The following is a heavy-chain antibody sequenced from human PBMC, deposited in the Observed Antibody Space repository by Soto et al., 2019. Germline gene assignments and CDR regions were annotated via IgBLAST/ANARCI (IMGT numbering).Heavy chain of an antibody. Sequence: QVQLQESGPGLVKPSETLSLTCSVSGDSISGYYWNWIRQPPGKGLEWIGYISYSGTTNYKPSLTSQVTISLDTSMNRFSLKVRSVTAADTAVYYCARGSEPGNYYYYYMDLWGKGTTVTVAS. CDR3: ARGSEPGNYYYYYMDL. D-gene: IGHD3-10*01. CDR1: GDSISGYY. J-gene: IGHJ6*03. CDR2: ISYSGTT. V-gene: IGHV4-59*01.